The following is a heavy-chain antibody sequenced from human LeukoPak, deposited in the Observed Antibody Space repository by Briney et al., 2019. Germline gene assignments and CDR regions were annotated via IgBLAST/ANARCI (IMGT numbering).Heavy chain of an antibody. V-gene: IGHV2-70*11. CDR1: GFSLSTSGMC. D-gene: IGHD2-21*01. CDR2: IDWDDDK. CDR3: AQAYCGGVQYYYYGMDV. Sequence: SGPTLVNPTQTLTLTCTFSGFSLSTSGMCVSWIRQPPGKALEWLARIDWDDDKYYSTSLKTRLTISKDTSKNQVVLTMTNMDPVDTATYYCAQAYCGGVQYYYYGMDVWGQGTTVTVSS. J-gene: IGHJ6*02.